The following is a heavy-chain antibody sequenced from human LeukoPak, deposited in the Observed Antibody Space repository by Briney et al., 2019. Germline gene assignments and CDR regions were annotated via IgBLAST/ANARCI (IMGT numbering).Heavy chain of an antibody. CDR1: GFTFSTYS. D-gene: IGHD2-15*01. CDR3: ARGADGVSSNSRGWFDP. Sequence: GGSLRLSCAASGFTFSTYSMNWVRQAPGKGLEWVSYISVSSNTMYYADSVKGRFTISRDNAKNSLYLQMNSLRAEDTAVYSCARGADGVSSNSRGWFDPWGQGTLVTVSS. CDR2: ISVSSNTM. J-gene: IGHJ5*02. V-gene: IGHV3-48*04.